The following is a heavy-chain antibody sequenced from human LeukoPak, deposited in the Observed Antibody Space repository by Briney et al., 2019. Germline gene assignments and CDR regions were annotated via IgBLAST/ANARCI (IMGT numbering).Heavy chain of an antibody. CDR2: ISSSGSTI. CDR1: GFTFSSFT. J-gene: IGHJ6*04. D-gene: IGHD3-10*02. CDR3: AELGITMIGGV. Sequence: GGSLRLSCASSGFTFSSFTMNWVRQAPGKGLEWVSYISSSGSTIYYADSVKGRFTIPRDNAKNSLYLQMNSLRAEDTAVYYCAELGITMIGGVWGKGTTVTISS. V-gene: IGHV3-48*03.